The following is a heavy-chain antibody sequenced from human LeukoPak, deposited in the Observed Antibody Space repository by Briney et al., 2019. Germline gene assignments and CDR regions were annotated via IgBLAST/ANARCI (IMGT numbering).Heavy chain of an antibody. D-gene: IGHD3-22*01. CDR1: GYTFTSYY. CDR2: INPSGGST. J-gene: IGHJ5*02. Sequence: ASVKVSCKASGYTFTSYYIHWVRQAPGQGLEWMGIINPSGGSTSYAQKFQGRVTMTRDTSTSTVYMELSSLRSEDTAVYYCARSGTLTYYYDSGGYYHWGQGTLVTVSS. CDR3: ARSGTLTYYYDSGGYYH. V-gene: IGHV1-46*01.